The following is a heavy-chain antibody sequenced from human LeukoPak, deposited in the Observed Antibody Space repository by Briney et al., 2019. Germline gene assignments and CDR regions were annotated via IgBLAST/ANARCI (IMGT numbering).Heavy chain of an antibody. CDR2: IRYDGSNK. Sequence: PGGSLRLSCAASGFTFSSYCMHWVRQAPGKGLEWVAVIRYDGSNKYYADSVKGRFTISRDNAKNTLYLQMNSLRAEDTAVYYCARDLSITMIVVAEDAFDIWGQGTMVTVSS. CDR3: ARDLSITMIVVAEDAFDI. J-gene: IGHJ3*02. D-gene: IGHD3-22*01. CDR1: GFTFSSYC. V-gene: IGHV3-33*01.